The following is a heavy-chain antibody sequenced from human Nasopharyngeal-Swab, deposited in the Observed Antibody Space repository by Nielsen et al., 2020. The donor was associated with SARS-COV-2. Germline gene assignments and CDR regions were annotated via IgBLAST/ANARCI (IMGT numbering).Heavy chain of an antibody. J-gene: IGHJ4*02. D-gene: IGHD1-1*01. CDR3: VRELDYFDS. Sequence: GGSLRLSCAASGFTFSFYEMNWVRQAPGKGLEWVAFISGGDDTIFYADSVKGRFTISRDDAKNSLYLQLNTLRVEDTAVYYCVRELDYFDSWGQGTLVTVSS. V-gene: IGHV3-48*03. CDR1: GFTFSFYE. CDR2: ISGGDDTI.